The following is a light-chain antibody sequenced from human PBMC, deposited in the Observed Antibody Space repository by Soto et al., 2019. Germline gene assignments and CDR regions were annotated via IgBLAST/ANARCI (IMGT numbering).Light chain of an antibody. Sequence: DIQMTQSPSTLSSCLVDIVIITCRASQSISGWLAWYQQKPGIAPKLLIYKASTLQDGVPPRFSGSGFGTEFTLTISSLQTDDCGLYYCQQYDVYSTFGQGTKVDIK. J-gene: IGKJ1*01. CDR1: QSISGW. CDR3: QQYDVYST. V-gene: IGKV1-5*03. CDR2: KAS.